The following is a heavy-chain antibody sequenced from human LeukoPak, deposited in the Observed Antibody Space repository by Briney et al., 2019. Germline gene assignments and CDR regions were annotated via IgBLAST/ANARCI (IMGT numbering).Heavy chain of an antibody. Sequence: PSETPSLTCTVSGGSISSNCWSWIRQSPEKGLEWIGYICYSGNTNYNPSLKSRVTISVDTSKNQFSLKLSSVTAADTAVYYCARLNSGHNDAGSWGQGTLVTVSS. D-gene: IGHD1-1*01. CDR1: GGSISSNC. CDR2: ICYSGNT. J-gene: IGHJ4*02. V-gene: IGHV4-59*01. CDR3: ARLNSGHNDAGS.